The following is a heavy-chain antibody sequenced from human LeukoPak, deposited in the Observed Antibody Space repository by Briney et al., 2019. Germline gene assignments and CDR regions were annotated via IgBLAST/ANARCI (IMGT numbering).Heavy chain of an antibody. CDR2: IYDSGST. Sequence: SETLSLTCTVSGASISGYYWSWIRQPPGKGLEWVGYIYDSGSTNYNPSLKSRVAISLDTSKNQFSLRLSSVTAADTAVYYCARDKSYFDLWGRGTLVTVSS. CDR1: GASISGYY. V-gene: IGHV4-59*01. CDR3: ARDKSYFDL. J-gene: IGHJ2*01.